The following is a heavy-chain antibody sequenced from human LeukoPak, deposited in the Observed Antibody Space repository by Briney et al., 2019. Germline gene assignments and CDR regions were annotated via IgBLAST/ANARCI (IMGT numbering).Heavy chain of an antibody. V-gene: IGHV1-8*03. J-gene: IGHJ3*02. D-gene: IGHD2-2*01. CDR1: GYTFTSYD. CDR2: MNPNSGNT. Sequence: ASVKVSCKASGYTFTSYDINWVRQATGQGLEWMGWMNPNSGNTGYAQKFQGRVTITRNTSISTAYMELSSLRSEDTAVYYCARVSSTSWEGYAFDIWGQGTMVTVSS. CDR3: ARVSSTSWEGYAFDI.